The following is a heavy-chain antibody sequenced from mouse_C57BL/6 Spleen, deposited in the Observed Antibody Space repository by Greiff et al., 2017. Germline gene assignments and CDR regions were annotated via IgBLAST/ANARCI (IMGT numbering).Heavy chain of an antibody. J-gene: IGHJ4*01. Sequence: QVQLQQSGAELARPGASVKLSCKASGYTFTSYGISWVKQRTGQGLEWIGEIYPRSGNTYYNEKFKGKATLTADKSSSTAYMELRSLTSEDSAVYCCARKGGAYYSNPYAMDYWGQGTSVTVSS. V-gene: IGHV1-81*01. CDR1: GYTFTSYG. CDR2: IYPRSGNT. D-gene: IGHD2-5*01. CDR3: ARKGGAYYSNPYAMDY.